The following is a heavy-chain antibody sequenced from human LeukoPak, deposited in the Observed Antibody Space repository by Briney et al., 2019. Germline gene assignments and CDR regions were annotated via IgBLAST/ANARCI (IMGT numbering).Heavy chain of an antibody. CDR2: IRGRGSGT. Sequence: GGSLRLSCAGSGFTLSSHGMRWVRQAPGKGLEWVSAIRGRGSGTFYAESVKGRFTISRDSSKNTLFLQMNSLRAEDTAIYYCAKDEDYGSGSSDYWGQGTLVTVSS. D-gene: IGHD3-10*01. J-gene: IGHJ4*02. CDR1: GFTLSSHG. V-gene: IGHV3-23*01. CDR3: AKDEDYGSGSSDY.